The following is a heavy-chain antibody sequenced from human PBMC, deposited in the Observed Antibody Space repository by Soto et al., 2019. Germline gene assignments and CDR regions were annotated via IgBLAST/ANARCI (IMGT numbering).Heavy chain of an antibody. CDR3: ARGEGRYNWNAAFDI. Sequence: GASVKVSCKASGGTFSSYAISWVRQAPGQGLEWMGGIIPIFGTSNYAQKFQGRVTITADESTSTAYLELSSLRSEDTAVYYCARGEGRYNWNAAFDIWGQGTMVTVSS. J-gene: IGHJ3*02. V-gene: IGHV1-69*13. CDR1: GGTFSSYA. CDR2: IIPIFGTS. D-gene: IGHD1-1*01.